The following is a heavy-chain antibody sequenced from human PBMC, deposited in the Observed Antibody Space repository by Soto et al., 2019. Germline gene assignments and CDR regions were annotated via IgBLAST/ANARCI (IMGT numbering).Heavy chain of an antibody. V-gene: IGHV3-30-3*01. J-gene: IGHJ6*02. CDR1: GFTFRNHA. CDR2: IAHDGSNA. Sequence: QVQLVESGRGVVQPGGSLRLSCAASGFTFRNHAMHWVRQAPGKGLECLAVIAHDGSNAFYRDSVKGRFTVSRDNSKNTLYLDMNSLRSEDTGVYYCARGDREDILVVVGARPGEYGTDIWGQGTTVIVSS. D-gene: IGHD2-15*01. CDR3: ARGDREDILVVVGARPGEYGTDI.